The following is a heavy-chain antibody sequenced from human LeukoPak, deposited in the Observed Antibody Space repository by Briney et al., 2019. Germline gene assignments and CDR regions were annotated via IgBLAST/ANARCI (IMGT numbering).Heavy chain of an antibody. V-gene: IGHV4-61*02. CDR1: GGSISSGSYY. Sequence: PSQTLSLTCTVSGGSISSGSYYWSWIRQPAGKGLEWIGRIYTSGSTNYNPSLKSRVTISVDTSKNQFSLKLSSVTAADTAVYSCARDRGAARPDDYYYYYMDVWGKGTTVTVSS. CDR2: IYTSGST. D-gene: IGHD6-6*01. J-gene: IGHJ6*03. CDR3: ARDRGAARPDDYYYYYMDV.